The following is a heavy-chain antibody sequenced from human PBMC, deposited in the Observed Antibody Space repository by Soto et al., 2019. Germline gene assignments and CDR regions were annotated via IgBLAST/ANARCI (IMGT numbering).Heavy chain of an antibody. Sequence: SETLSLTCTVSGGSISSSSYYWGWIRQPPGKGLEWIGSIYYSGSTYYNPSLKSRVTISVDTSKNQFSLKLSSVTAADTAVYYCARGLGMDVWGQGTTVTVSS. CDR2: IYYSGST. D-gene: IGHD3-16*01. V-gene: IGHV4-39*01. CDR1: GGSISSSSYY. CDR3: ARGLGMDV. J-gene: IGHJ6*02.